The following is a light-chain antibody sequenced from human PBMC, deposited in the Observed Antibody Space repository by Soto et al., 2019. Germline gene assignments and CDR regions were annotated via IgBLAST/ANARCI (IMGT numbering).Light chain of an antibody. CDR2: DTS. J-gene: IGKJ1*01. CDR3: QQYGASPWT. CDR1: QSVSSSH. V-gene: IGKV3-20*01. Sequence: EVELTQSPGTLSLSPGERATLSCRASQSVSSSHLAWYQQKRGQAPRLLIYDTSTRATGIPDRFSGSGSGTDLTLTISRLEPEDFAVYHCQQYGASPWTFGQGTKVDIK.